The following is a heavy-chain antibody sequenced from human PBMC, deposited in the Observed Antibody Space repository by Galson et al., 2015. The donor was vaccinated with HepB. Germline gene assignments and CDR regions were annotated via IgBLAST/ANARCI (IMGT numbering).Heavy chain of an antibody. CDR2: IIPIFGTA. Sequence: SVKVSCKASGGTFSSYAFSWVRQAPGQGLEWMGGIIPIFGTAKYAQKFQGRVTITADESTSTTYMNLGSLRSEDTAVYYCARGDYGDYQTDHWGQGTLVTVSS. CDR3: ARGDYGDYQTDH. J-gene: IGHJ4*02. V-gene: IGHV1-69*13. CDR1: GGTFSSYA. D-gene: IGHD4-17*01.